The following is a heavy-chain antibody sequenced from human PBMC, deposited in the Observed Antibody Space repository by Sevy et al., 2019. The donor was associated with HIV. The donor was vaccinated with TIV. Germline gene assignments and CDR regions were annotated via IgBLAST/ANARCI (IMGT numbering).Heavy chain of an antibody. V-gene: IGHV3-30*18. J-gene: IGHJ6*02. CDR2: ISYDGSNK. CDR1: GFTFSSYG. CDR3: AKEYRFLEWQEDLYGMDV. D-gene: IGHD3-3*01. Sequence: GGSLRLSCAASGFTFSSYGMHWVHQAPGKGLEWVAVISYDGSNKYYADSVKGRFTISRDNSKNTLYLQMNSLRAEDTAVYYCAKEYRFLEWQEDLYGMDVWGQGTTVTVSS.